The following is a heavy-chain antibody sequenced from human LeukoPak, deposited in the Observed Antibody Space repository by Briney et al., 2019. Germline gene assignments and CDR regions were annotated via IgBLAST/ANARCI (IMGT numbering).Heavy chain of an antibody. J-gene: IGHJ4*02. Sequence: SETLSLTCTVSGGSISSSSYYWGWIRQPPGKGLEWIGSIYYSGSTYYNPSLKSRVTISVDTSKNQFSLKLSSVTAADTAVCYCARDGPTYYYDSSGYYPDYWGQGTLVTVSS. CDR1: GGSISSSSYY. D-gene: IGHD3-22*01. CDR3: ARDGPTYYYDSSGYYPDY. V-gene: IGHV4-39*07. CDR2: IYYSGST.